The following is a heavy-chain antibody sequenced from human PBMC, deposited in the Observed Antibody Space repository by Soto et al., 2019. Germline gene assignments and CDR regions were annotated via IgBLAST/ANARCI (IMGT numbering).Heavy chain of an antibody. CDR2: IYYTEST. V-gene: IGHV4-61*08. J-gene: IGHJ4*02. D-gene: IGHD4-17*01. CDR3: AGSYGGNPVLDY. CDR1: GGSVSSGGYY. Sequence: SETLSLTCTVSGGSVSSGGYYWSWIRQPPGKGLEWIGYIYYTESTTYNSSLKSRVTISIDTSKNQFYLNLNSVTAADTAVYDCAGSYGGNPVLDYWGQGTLVTVSS.